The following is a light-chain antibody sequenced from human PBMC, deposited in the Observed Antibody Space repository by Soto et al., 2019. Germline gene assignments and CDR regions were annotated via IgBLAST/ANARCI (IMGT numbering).Light chain of an antibody. CDR1: NSNIGRNT. Sequence: QSVLTQPPSASGTPGQRVTLSCSGSNSNIGRNTLNWYQQVPGTAPKVVIYNNDKRPARVPDRFSGSKSGTSASLTINGLQSEDEADYYCAVWDDSINGRLFGGGTKLTVL. CDR3: AVWDDSINGRL. J-gene: IGLJ3*02. V-gene: IGLV1-44*01. CDR2: NND.